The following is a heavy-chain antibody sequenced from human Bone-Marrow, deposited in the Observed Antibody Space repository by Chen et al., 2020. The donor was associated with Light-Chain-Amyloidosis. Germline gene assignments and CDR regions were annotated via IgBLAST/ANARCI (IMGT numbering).Heavy chain of an antibody. D-gene: IGHD3-9*01. V-gene: IGHV3-23*04. CDR2: ISGSGGSR. CDR3: AKDISYDDILPGYPADAFDI. Sequence: EVQLVESGGGLLQRGGSLRLSCAASGFAFSSYAMSWVRQAPGKGLEWVSTISGSGGSRYYGDSVEGRLTISRDNSKHALVLKMNSLRAEDTAVYYCAKDISYDDILPGYPADAFDIWGQGTMVTVSS. J-gene: IGHJ3*02. CDR1: GFAFSSYA.